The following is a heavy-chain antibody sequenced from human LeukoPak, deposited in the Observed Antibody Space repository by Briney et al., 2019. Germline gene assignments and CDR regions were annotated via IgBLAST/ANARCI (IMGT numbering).Heavy chain of an antibody. D-gene: IGHD3-9*01. CDR2: TSVNNGDT. J-gene: IGHJ4*02. Sequence: ASVKVSCKTSGYIFTDYYIHWVRQAPGQGLEWMAWTSVNNGDTKYGQKFRGRVTVTTDTSTSTVYLELRRLRPDDTAVYYCVRDQYLNVMTGFDDWGQGTLVTVSS. V-gene: IGHV1-18*01. CDR3: VRDQYLNVMTGFDD. CDR1: GYIFTDYY.